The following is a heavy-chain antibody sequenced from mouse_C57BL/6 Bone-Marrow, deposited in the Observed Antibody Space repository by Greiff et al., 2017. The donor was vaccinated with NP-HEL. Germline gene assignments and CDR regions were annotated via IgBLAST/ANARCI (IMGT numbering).Heavy chain of an antibody. J-gene: IGHJ2*01. Sequence: QVQLQQPGAELVMPGASVKLSCKASGYTFTSYWMHWVKQRPGQGLEWIGEIDPSDSYTNYNQKFKGKSTLTVDKSSSTAYMQLSSLTSEDSAVYDCARGWLLREGDYWGQGTTLTVSS. CDR1: GYTFTSYW. D-gene: IGHD2-3*01. CDR3: ARGWLLREGDY. V-gene: IGHV1-69*01. CDR2: IDPSDSYT.